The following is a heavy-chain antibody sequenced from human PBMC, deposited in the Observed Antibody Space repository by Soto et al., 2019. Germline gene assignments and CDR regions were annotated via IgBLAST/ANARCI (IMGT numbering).Heavy chain of an antibody. CDR3: ARVMDSSSSSVFGGMDV. CDR2: INPYSGDT. V-gene: IGHV1-2*04. J-gene: IGHJ6*02. CDR1: GYTFIDHY. D-gene: IGHD6-6*01. Sequence: ASVKVSCKGSGYTFIDHYMHWVRQAPGQGLEWMGWINPYSGDTKYAQKFQGWVTMTTDTSITTAYMELSRLKSDDTAVYYCARVMDSSSSSVFGGMDVWGQ.